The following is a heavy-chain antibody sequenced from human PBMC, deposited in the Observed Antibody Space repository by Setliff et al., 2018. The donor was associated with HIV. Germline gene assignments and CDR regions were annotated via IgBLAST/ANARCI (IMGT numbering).Heavy chain of an antibody. V-gene: IGHV3-7*01. Sequence: PGGSLRLSCAASRFDFNNYWMCWVRQAPGKRPEWVANIKGDGSETYYVDSVKGRLTISRDNAKNSLYLQMSSLRAEDTAVYYCARKLRPGHGMDVWGQGTTVTVSS. CDR3: ARKLRPGHGMDV. CDR1: RFDFNNYW. CDR2: IKGDGSET. J-gene: IGHJ6*02. D-gene: IGHD3-10*01.